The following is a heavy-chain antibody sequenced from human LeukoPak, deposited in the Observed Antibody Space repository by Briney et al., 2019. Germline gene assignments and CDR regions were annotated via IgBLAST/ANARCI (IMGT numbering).Heavy chain of an antibody. CDR3: AREHCTSTSCWFDY. CDR2: IFYSGST. CDR1: GGSISTYY. Sequence: SETLSLTCTVSGGSISTYYWTWIRQPPGKGLEWIGYIFYSGSTNYNPSLKSRLPTSVDTSKNQFSLKLSSVTAADTAVYYCAREHCTSTSCWFDYWGQGTLVTVSS. J-gene: IGHJ4*02. V-gene: IGHV4-59*01. D-gene: IGHD2-2*01.